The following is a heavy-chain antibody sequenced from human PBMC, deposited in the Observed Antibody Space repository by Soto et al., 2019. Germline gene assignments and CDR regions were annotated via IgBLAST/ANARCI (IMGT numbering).Heavy chain of an antibody. CDR1: GYTFTSYD. J-gene: IGHJ5*02. D-gene: IGHD3-22*01. V-gene: IGHV1-8*01. Sequence: ASVKVSCKASGYTFTSYDINWVRQATGQGLEWMGWMNPNSGNTGYAQKFQGRVTMTRNTSISTAYMELSSLRSEDTAVYYCARGFTNYYDSSGYYYISWFDPWGQGTLVTVSS. CDR3: ARGFTNYYDSSGYYYISWFDP. CDR2: MNPNSGNT.